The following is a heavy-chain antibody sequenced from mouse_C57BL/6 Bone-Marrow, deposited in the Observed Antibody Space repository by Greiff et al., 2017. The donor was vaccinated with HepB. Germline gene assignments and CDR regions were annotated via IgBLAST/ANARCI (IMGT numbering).Heavy chain of an antibody. J-gene: IGHJ3*01. V-gene: IGHV1-64*01. CDR2: IHPNSGST. CDR1: GYTFTSYW. Sequence: VQLQQPGAELVKPGASVKLSCKASGYTFTSYWMHWVKQRPGQGLEWIGMIHPNSGSTNYNEKFKSKATLTVDKSSSTAYMQLSSLTSEDSAVYYCASSLYDGYYVASYWGQGTLVTVSA. D-gene: IGHD2-3*01. CDR3: ASSLYDGYYVASY.